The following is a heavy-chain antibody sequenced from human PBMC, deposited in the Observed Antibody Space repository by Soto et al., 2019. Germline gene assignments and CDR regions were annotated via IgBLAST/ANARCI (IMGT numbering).Heavy chain of an antibody. Sequence: EVQLVESGGGLVQPGGSLKLSCAASGFTFGASVWHGAARASGKGLEWVGRIRSKANSYATAYAASVKGRFTISRDDSKNTAYLQMNSLKTEDTAVYYCTSSALIDYYYYYGMDVWGQGTTVTVSS. V-gene: IGHV3-73*02. CDR2: IRSKANSYAT. CDR3: TSSALIDYYYYYGMDV. CDR1: GFTFGASV. D-gene: IGHD3-22*01. J-gene: IGHJ6*02.